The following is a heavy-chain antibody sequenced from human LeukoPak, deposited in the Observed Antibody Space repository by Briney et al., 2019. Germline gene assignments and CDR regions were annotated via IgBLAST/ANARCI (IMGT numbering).Heavy chain of an antibody. J-gene: IGHJ5*02. CDR2: IFYSGST. V-gene: IGHV4-39*01. Sequence: SETLSLTCTVSGGSISSSNYSWGWIRQPPGKGLVGIGSIFYSGSTYYTLSLKSRVTISVDTYKIQFSLKLNSVAAADTAVYYCARHRDCSPSSCYTSWFDPWGQGTLVTVSS. D-gene: IGHD2-2*02. CDR3: ARHRDCSPSSCYTSWFDP. CDR1: GGSISSSNYS.